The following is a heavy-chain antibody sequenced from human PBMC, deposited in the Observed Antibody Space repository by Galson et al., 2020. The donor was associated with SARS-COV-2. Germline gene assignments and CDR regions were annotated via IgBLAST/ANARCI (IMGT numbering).Heavy chain of an antibody. Sequence: PEGSLRLSCTASGFTFDTYTMSWVRQAQRKGLEWVSSISATGGSTYIADSVRGRFTLSRYNSKSTLFLQMNNLRGDDTAVYYCAKSLEAYQFVENRIVDHGGQGKRVTVSS. J-gene: IGHJ4*02. CDR1: GFTFDTYT. D-gene: IGHD2-2*01. CDR3: AKSLEAYQFVENRIVDH. CDR2: ISATGGST. V-gene: IGHV3-23*01.